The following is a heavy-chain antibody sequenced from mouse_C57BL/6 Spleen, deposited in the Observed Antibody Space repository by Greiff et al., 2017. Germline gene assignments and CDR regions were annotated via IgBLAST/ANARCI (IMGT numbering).Heavy chain of an antibody. Sequence: EVHLVESGPGLVKPSQSLSLTCSVTGYSITSGYYWNWIRQFPGNKLEWMGYISYDGSNNYNPSLKNRISITRDTSKNQFFLKLNSVTTEDTATYYCARDYYPVHYAMDYWGQGTSVTVSS. CDR3: ARDYYPVHYAMDY. J-gene: IGHJ4*01. V-gene: IGHV3-6*01. CDR2: ISYDGSN. D-gene: IGHD1-1*01. CDR1: GYSITSGYY.